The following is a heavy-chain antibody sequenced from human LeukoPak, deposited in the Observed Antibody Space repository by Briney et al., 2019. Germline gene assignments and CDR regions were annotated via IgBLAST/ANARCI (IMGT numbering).Heavy chain of an antibody. D-gene: IGHD6-13*01. J-gene: IGHJ3*02. Sequence: SVKVSCKASGGTLSSYAISWVRQAPGQGLEGVGRIIPILGIANYAQKFQGRVTITADKSTSTAYMELSSLRSEDTAVYYCAREPDSSSWYTELRAFDIWGQGTMVTVSP. CDR1: GGTLSSYA. V-gene: IGHV1-69*04. CDR2: IIPILGIA. CDR3: AREPDSSSWYTELRAFDI.